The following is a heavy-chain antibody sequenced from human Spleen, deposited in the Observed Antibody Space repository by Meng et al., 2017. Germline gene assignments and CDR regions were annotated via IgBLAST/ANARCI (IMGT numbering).Heavy chain of an antibody. CDR2: VSDSGSA. CDR1: GGSINKYS. V-gene: IGHV4-59*12. Sequence: SETLSLTCNVSGGSINKYSWTWIRQSPRKGLEWIGSVSDSGSANYNPSLKSRVTISLDTSKNQFSLKLSSVTAADTAVYYCARVLGYGSGSYFTHPLLNTYYYYGMDVWGQGTTVTVSS. CDR3: ARVLGYGSGSYFTHPLLNTYYYYGMDV. D-gene: IGHD3-10*01. J-gene: IGHJ6*02.